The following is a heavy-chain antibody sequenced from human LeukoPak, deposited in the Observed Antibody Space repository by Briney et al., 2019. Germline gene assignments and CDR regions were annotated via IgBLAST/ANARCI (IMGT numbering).Heavy chain of an antibody. V-gene: IGHV3-21*01. CDR2: ISSSSSYI. CDR1: GFTFSSYS. J-gene: IGHJ4*02. CDR3: ARVGNNDFWSGYSSVAY. Sequence: PGGSLRLSCAASGFTFSSYSMNWVRQAPGKGLEWVSSISSSSSYIYYADTVKGRFTISRDNAKNSLYLQMNSLRAEDTAVYYCARVGNNDFWSGYSSVAYWGQGTLVTVSS. D-gene: IGHD3-3*01.